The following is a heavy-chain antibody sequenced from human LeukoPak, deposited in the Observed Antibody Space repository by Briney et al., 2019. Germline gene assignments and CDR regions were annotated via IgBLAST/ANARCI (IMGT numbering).Heavy chain of an antibody. CDR2: IRSKANSYAT. CDR1: GFTFSGSA. J-gene: IGHJ6*03. Sequence: GGSLRLSRAPSGFTFSGSAMHWVRQASGKGLEWVGRIRSKANSYATAYAASVKGRFTISRDDSKNTAYLQMNSLKTEDTALYYCTRPDVLAYCGGDCSDVGGKGTTVTVS. CDR3: TRPDVLAYCGGDCSDV. D-gene: IGHD2-21*02. V-gene: IGHV3-73*01.